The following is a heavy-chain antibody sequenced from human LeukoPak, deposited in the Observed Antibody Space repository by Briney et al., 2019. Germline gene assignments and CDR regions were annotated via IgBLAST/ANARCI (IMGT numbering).Heavy chain of an antibody. CDR3: AKADYDSSGWFAFDI. CDR1: GFTFSNYA. J-gene: IGHJ3*02. D-gene: IGHD3-22*01. Sequence: GGSLRLSCAASGFTFSNYAMSWVRQAPGKGLEWVSYISSSSSTIYYADSVKGRFTISRDNAKNSLYLQMNSLRAEDTAVYYCAKADYDSSGWFAFDIWGQGTMVTVSS. CDR2: ISSSSSTI. V-gene: IGHV3-48*01.